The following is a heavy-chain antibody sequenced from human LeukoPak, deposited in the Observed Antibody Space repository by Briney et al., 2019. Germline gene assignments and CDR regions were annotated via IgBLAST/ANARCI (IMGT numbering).Heavy chain of an antibody. D-gene: IGHD3-3*01. CDR3: ANLGQTVNYDFWSGNPYNWFDP. Sequence: ASVKVSCKASGYTFTGYYMHWVRQAPGQGLEWMGWINPNSGGTNYAQKFQGRVTMTRDTSISTAYMELSSLRSEDTAVYYCANLGQTVNYDFWSGNPYNWFDPWGQGTLVTVSS. CDR1: GYTFTGYY. CDR2: INPNSGGT. V-gene: IGHV1-2*02. J-gene: IGHJ5*02.